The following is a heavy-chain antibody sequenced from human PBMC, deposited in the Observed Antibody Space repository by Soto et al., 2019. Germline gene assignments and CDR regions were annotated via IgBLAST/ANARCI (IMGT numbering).Heavy chain of an antibody. D-gene: IGHD2-15*01. V-gene: IGHV3-74*01. J-gene: IGHJ4*02. CDR1: GFTFSTHW. Sequence: EVQLVESGGGLVQPGGSLRLSCAASGFTFSTHWMHWVRQAPGKGLLWVSHISSDGSSTVYADSVKGRFTISRDNAKNTLYLQMTSLRAEDTAVYYCARDDCSGGSCYFDYWGQGTLVTVSS. CDR2: ISSDGSST. CDR3: ARDDCSGGSCYFDY.